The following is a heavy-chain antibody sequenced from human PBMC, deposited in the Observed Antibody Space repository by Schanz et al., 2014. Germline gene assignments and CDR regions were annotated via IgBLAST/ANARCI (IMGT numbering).Heavy chain of an antibody. CDR2: ISASGGDT. V-gene: IGHV3-48*01. CDR1: GFSFSRYS. Sequence: EVQLVESGGGLVQPGGSLRLSCAASGFSFSRYSMNWVRQAPGKGLEWLSVISASGGDTYYADSVKGRFTISRDNAKNSLYLQMTSLRAEDTAVYYCAKDAENTAMITDYFDYWGQGTLVTVSS. D-gene: IGHD5-18*01. J-gene: IGHJ4*02. CDR3: AKDAENTAMITDYFDY.